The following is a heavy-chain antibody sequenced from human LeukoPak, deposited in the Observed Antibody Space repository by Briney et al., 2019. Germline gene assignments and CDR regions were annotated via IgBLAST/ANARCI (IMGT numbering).Heavy chain of an antibody. J-gene: IGHJ5*02. V-gene: IGHV4-61*01. CDR1: GGSISSGSYY. CDR3: ARDLRAAWFGEPYNWFDP. CDR2: IYYSGST. D-gene: IGHD3-10*01. Sequence: SETLSLTCTVSGGSISSGSYYWSWIRQPPGKGLEWIGYIYYSGSTNYNPSLKSRVTISVDTSKNQFSLKLSSVTAADTAVYYCARDLRAAWFGEPYNWFDPWGQGTLVTVSS.